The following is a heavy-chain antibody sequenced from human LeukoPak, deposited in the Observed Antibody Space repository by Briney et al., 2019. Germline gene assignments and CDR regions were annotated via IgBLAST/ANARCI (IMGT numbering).Heavy chain of an antibody. Sequence: LIKRRTDGGTSNYAAPVKGRFAISRDDSEDTLFLQMDSLKSEDTGVYYCTTGYTSASHDGYWGQGTLVTVSS. V-gene: IGHV3-15*06. CDR3: TTGYTSASHDGY. J-gene: IGHJ4*02. CDR2: IKRRTDGGTS. D-gene: IGHD2-15*01.